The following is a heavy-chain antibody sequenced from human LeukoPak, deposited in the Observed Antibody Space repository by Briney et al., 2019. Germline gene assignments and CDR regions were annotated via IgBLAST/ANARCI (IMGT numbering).Heavy chain of an antibody. Sequence: GASVKVSCKASGYTFTGYYMHWVRQAPGQGLEWMGWINHNSGGTNYAQKFQGRVTMTRDTSISTAYMELSRLRSDDTAVYYCARSGYYYYYMDVWGKGTTVTVSS. J-gene: IGHJ6*03. CDR2: INHNSGGT. CDR1: GYTFTGYY. V-gene: IGHV1-2*02. CDR3: ARSGYYYYYMDV.